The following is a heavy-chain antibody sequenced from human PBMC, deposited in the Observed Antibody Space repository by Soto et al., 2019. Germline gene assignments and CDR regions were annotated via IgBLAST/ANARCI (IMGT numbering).Heavy chain of an antibody. CDR1: GYTFTSYY. D-gene: IGHD3-22*01. CDR2: INPSGGTT. V-gene: IGHV1-46*01. J-gene: IGHJ4*02. CDR3: ARGIVDSSGFFSIDY. Sequence: ASVKVSCKASGYTFTSYYIHWVRQAPGQGLEWMGIINPSGGTTTFAQNFQGRVTLTRDTSTSTVYMELSSLRSEDTAVFYCARGIVDSSGFFSIDYWGQGTLVTVSS.